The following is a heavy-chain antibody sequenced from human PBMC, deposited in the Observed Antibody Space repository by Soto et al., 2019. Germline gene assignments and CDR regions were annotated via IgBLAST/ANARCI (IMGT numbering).Heavy chain of an antibody. CDR3: ARGGGVGVAGSAAFDM. Sequence: QLHLVQSGAVVKKPGASVTVSCSASGYPVTAYYMHWVRQAPGRGLEWMGGINPATGAAKYTQTFHGRGTMTRDTAPSTGFMELSGLTSEDTAVFYWARGGGVGVAGSAAFDMWGQGTLVTVSS. V-gene: IGHV1-2*02. CDR2: INPATGAA. J-gene: IGHJ3*02. D-gene: IGHD3-3*01. CDR1: GYPVTAYY.